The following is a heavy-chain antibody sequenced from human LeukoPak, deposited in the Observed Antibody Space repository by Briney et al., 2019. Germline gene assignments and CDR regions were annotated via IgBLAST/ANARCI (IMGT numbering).Heavy chain of an antibody. CDR3: AKVHLTYYYDSSGYGFQDY. Sequence: PGRSLRLSCAASGFTFSSYAMHWVRQAPGKGLEWLTVISYDGGNKFYADSVRGRFTISRDNSKNTLYLQINSLRADDTAVYYCAKVHLTYYYDSSGYGFQDYWGQGTLVTVSS. J-gene: IGHJ4*02. CDR2: ISYDGGNK. D-gene: IGHD3-22*01. CDR1: GFTFSSYA. V-gene: IGHV3-30*18.